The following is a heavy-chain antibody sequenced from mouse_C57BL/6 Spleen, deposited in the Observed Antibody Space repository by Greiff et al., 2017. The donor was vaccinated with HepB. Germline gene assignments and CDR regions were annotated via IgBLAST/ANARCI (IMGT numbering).Heavy chain of an antibody. J-gene: IGHJ4*01. D-gene: IGHD1-1*01. CDR1: GYTFTSYW. CDR3: ARDYGSQNYYAMDY. V-gene: IGHV1-64*01. CDR2: IHPNSGST. Sequence: QVHVKQPGAELVKPGASVKLSCKASGYTFTSYWMHWVKQRPGQGLEWIGMIHPNSGSTNYNEKFKSKATLTVDKSSSTAYMQLSSLTSEDSAVYYCARDYGSQNYYAMDYWGQGTSVTVSS.